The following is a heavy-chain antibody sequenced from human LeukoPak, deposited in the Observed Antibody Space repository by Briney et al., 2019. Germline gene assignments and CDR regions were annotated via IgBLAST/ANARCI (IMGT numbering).Heavy chain of an antibody. J-gene: IGHJ4*02. CDR3: ARGYYDSSGITDY. CDR1: GFTFSSHW. Sequence: GGSLRLSCAASGFTFSSHWMTWVRQAPGKGLEWVANINQDGSEKYYVDSVKGRFTISRDNAKNSLYLQMNSLRAEDTAVYYCARGYYDSSGITDYWGQGTLVTVSS. CDR2: INQDGSEK. D-gene: IGHD3-22*01. V-gene: IGHV3-7*01.